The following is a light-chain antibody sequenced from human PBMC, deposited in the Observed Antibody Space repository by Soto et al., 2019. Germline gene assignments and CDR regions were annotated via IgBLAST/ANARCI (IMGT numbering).Light chain of an antibody. J-gene: IGLJ1*01. CDR3: CSYAGTYTYV. V-gene: IGLV2-11*01. CDR2: DVS. CDR1: SSDIGAYNY. Sequence: QSALTQPRSASGSPGQSVTISCTGTSSDIGAYNYVSWYQQHPGKVPKLMLYDVSQRPSGVPDRFSGSKSGNTASLTISGLQAEDEADYYCCSYAGTYTYVFGTGTQLTVL.